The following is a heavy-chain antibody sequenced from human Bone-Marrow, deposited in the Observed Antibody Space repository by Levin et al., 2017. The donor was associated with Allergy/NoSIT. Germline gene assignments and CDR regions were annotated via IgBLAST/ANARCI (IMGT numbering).Heavy chain of an antibody. V-gene: IGHV4-61*01. CDR1: GTSINSGSNH. Sequence: SETLSLTCKVYGTSINSGSNHWSWIRQSPGTGLEWIGHIDYRGSTTYNPSLRSRVTISVDTSKNQFSLTLTSVTAADTAVYYCARDLDYYYYMDVWGKGTTVTVSS. CDR3: ARDLDYYYYMDV. J-gene: IGHJ6*03. CDR2: IDYRGST.